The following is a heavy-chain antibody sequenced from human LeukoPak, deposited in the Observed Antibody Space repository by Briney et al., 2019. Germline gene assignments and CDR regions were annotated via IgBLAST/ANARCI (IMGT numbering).Heavy chain of an antibody. V-gene: IGHV4-34*01. CDR3: ASRTYSYSTSSRRRFDY. D-gene: IGHD6-6*01. Sequence: SETLSLTCAVYGGSFSDYYWSWIRQPPGKGLEWIGEINHSGSTNYNPSLKSRVIMSVDTSKNQFSLRLSSVTAADTAVYYCASRTYSYSTSSRRRFDYWGQGTLVTVSS. CDR2: INHSGST. J-gene: IGHJ4*02. CDR1: GGSFSDYY.